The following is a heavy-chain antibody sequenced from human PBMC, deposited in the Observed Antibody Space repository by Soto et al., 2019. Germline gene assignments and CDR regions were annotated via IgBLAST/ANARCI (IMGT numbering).Heavy chain of an antibody. V-gene: IGHV3-23*01. CDR3: AKDPPWTVGPLAMDV. D-gene: IGHD3-3*01. CDR1: GLTFSTYA. Sequence: GCLRLSCVASGLTFSTYAMSCVREATGKGLECASTCSGSGGNIYYAESVKGRLTISRDDSKNTLYLHMNSLRVEDTAVYYCAKDPPWTVGPLAMDVWGQGTTVTVSS. CDR2: CSGSGGNI. J-gene: IGHJ6*02.